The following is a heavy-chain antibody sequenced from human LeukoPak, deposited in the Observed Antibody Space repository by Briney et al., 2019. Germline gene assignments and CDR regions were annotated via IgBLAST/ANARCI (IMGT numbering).Heavy chain of an antibody. CDR2: IIPIFGTA. J-gene: IGHJ5*02. D-gene: IGHD2-15*01. CDR3: AGVGAVAATHNWFGP. V-gene: IGHV1-69*13. Sequence: ASVKVSCKASGGTFSSYAISWVRQAPGQGLEWMGKIIPIFGTANYAQKFQGIVTITADESTSTAYMELSSLRSEDTAVYSCAGVGAVAATHNWFGPWGQGTLVTVSS. CDR1: GGTFSSYA.